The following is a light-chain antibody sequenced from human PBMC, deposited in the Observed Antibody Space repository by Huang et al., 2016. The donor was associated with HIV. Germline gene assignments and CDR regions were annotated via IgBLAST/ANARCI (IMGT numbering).Light chain of an antibody. V-gene: IGKV1-33*01. CDR1: QDITNY. CDR2: DAS. Sequence: DIQMTQSPSSLSASVGDSVTITCQASQDITNYLNWYQQRPGKAPKLLIYDASNLERGVPSRFSGSGSGTDFTFTISSLQPEDIATYYCQQYDDFPRTFGQGTKVELK. CDR3: QQYDDFPRT. J-gene: IGKJ1*01.